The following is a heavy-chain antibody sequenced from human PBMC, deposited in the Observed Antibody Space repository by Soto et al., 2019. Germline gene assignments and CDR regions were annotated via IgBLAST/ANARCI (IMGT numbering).Heavy chain of an antibody. CDR3: AKGPCSGGSCYFDY. J-gene: IGHJ4*02. CDR1: GFTFDDYG. V-gene: IGHV3-9*01. CDR2: ISWNSGTI. D-gene: IGHD2-15*01. Sequence: EVQLVESGGGLVQPGRSLRLSCAASGFTFDDYGMHWVRQAPGKGLEWVSGISWNSGTIGYADSVKGRFTISRDNAKNSLYLHMSRLRAEDTALYYCAKGPCSGGSCYFDYWGQGTLVTVSS.